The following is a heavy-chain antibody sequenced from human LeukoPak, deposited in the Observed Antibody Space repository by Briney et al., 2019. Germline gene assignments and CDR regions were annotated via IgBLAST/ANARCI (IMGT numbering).Heavy chain of an antibody. J-gene: IGHJ6*02. V-gene: IGHV3-7*03. CDR2: INSDGSEG. CDR3: ARNNGMDV. CDR1: GFTFSGFW. Sequence: GGSLRLSCAVSGFTFSGFWMSWSRQAPGKGLEWVASINSDGSEGYYADVVKGRFTISKDNAKNSLYLQMNSLRAEDTALYHCARNNGMDVWGQGTTVIVSS.